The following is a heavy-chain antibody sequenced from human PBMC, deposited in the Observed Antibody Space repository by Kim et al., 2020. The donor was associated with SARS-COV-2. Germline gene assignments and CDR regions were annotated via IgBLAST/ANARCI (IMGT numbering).Heavy chain of an antibody. D-gene: IGHD3-16*02. CDR3: ATSAEGVIGNWYFDL. CDR2: FDPEDGET. V-gene: IGHV1-24*01. J-gene: IGHJ2*01. Sequence: ASVKVSCKVSGYTLTELSMHWVRQAPGKGLEWMGGFDPEDGETIYAQKFQGRVTMTEDTSTDTAYMELSSLRSEDTAVYYCATSAEGVIGNWYFDLWGRGTLVTVSS. CDR1: GYTLTELS.